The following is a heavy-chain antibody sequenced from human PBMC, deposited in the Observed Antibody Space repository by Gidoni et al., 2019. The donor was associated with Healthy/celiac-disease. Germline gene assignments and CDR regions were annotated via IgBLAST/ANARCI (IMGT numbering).Heavy chain of an antibody. D-gene: IGHD3-22*01. J-gene: IGHJ5*02. CDR1: GFTFSSYA. CDR2: ISGSGGST. Sequence: EVQLLESGGGLVQPGGSLRLSCAASGFTFSSYAMSWVRQAPGKGLEWVSAISGSGGSTYYADSVKGRFTISRDNSKNTLYLQMNSLRAEDTAVYYCAKDSYYDSSGYTLYNWFDPWGQGTLVTVSS. V-gene: IGHV3-23*01. CDR3: AKDSYYDSSGYTLYNWFDP.